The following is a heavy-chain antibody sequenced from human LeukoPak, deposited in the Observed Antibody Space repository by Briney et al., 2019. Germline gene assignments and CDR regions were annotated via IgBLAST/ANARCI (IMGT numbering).Heavy chain of an antibody. D-gene: IGHD3-10*01. CDR1: GGSISSSSYY. J-gene: IGHJ3*02. CDR2: IYYSGST. Sequence: SETLSLTCTVSGGSISSSSYYWGWIRQPPGKGLEWIGSIYYSGSTYYNPPLKSRVTISVDTSKNQFSLKLSSVTAADTAVYYCARGGHRGYYGSGSYYIMAFDIWGQGTMVTVSS. V-gene: IGHV4-39*07. CDR3: ARGGHRGYYGSGSYYIMAFDI.